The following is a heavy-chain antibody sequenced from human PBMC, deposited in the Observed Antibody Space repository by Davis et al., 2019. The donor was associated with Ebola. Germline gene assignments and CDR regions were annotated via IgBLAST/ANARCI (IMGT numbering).Heavy chain of an antibody. CDR1: GGTFSSYA. CDR3: ARDIVVVVAATLGYGMDV. D-gene: IGHD2-15*01. CDR2: ISAYNGNT. V-gene: IGHV1-18*01. J-gene: IGHJ6*02. Sequence: ASVKVSCKASGGTFSSYAISWVRQAPGQGLEWMGWISAYNGNTNYAQKLQGRVTMTTDTSTSTAYMELRSLRSDDTAVYYCARDIVVVVAATLGYGMDVWGQGTTVTVSS.